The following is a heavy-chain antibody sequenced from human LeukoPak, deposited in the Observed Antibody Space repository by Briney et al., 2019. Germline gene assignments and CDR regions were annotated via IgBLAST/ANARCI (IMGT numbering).Heavy chain of an antibody. D-gene: IGHD6-19*01. Sequence: GGSLRLSCAASGFTFSSYAMSWVRQAPGKGLEWVSAISGSGGSTYYADSVKGRFTIYRDNSKNTLYLRMNSLRAEDTAVYYCPKTPYSSGSALSPSFDYWGQGTLVTVSS. J-gene: IGHJ4*02. V-gene: IGHV3-23*01. CDR1: GFTFSSYA. CDR2: ISGSGGST. CDR3: PKTPYSSGSALSPSFDY.